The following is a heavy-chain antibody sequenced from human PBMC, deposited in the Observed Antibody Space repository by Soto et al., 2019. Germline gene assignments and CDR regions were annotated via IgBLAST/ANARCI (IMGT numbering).Heavy chain of an antibody. Sequence: ASVQVSCKASGYTFTSYGISWVRQAPGQGLEWMGWISAYNGNTNYAQKLQGRVTMTTDTSTSTAYMELRSLRSDDTAVYYCASPGYCSSTSCYRNYYYGMDVWGQGTTLTVSS. CDR2: ISAYNGNT. CDR3: ASPGYCSSTSCYRNYYYGMDV. D-gene: IGHD2-2*01. CDR1: GYTFTSYG. J-gene: IGHJ6*02. V-gene: IGHV1-18*04.